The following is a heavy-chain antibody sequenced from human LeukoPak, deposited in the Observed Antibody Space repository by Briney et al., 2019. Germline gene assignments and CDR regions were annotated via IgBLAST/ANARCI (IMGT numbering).Heavy chain of an antibody. J-gene: IGHJ4*02. CDR1: GFTFSDYY. CDR2: ISSSGSTI. Sequence: GGSLRLSCAAAGFTFSDYYMSWIRQAPGKGLEWVSYISSSGSTIYYADSVKGRFTISRDNAKNSLYLQMNSLRAEDTAVYYCARDLRSSGWYYFDYWGQGTLVTVSS. CDR3: ARDLRSSGWYYFDY. V-gene: IGHV3-11*04. D-gene: IGHD6-19*01.